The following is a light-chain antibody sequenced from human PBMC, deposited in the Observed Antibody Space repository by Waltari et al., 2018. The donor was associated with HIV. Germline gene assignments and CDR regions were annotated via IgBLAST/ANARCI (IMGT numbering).Light chain of an antibody. V-gene: IGLV2-14*01. CDR2: EVS. J-gene: IGLJ2*01. CDR1: SSDVGGYNS. CDR3: SSYTSSSTLEV. Sequence: QSALTQPASVSGSPGQSITIPCTGTSSDVGGYNSVPWYQQHPGKAPKLMIYEVSNRPSGVSNRFSGSKSGNTASLTISGLQAEDEADYYCSSYTSSSTLEVFGGGTKLTVL.